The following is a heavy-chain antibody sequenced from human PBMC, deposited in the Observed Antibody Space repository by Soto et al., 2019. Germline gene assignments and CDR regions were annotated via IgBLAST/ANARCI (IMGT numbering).Heavy chain of an antibody. V-gene: IGHV1-18*01. CDR1: GYTFTSNG. CDR2: ISANSGNT. D-gene: IGHD4-17*01. Sequence: QVQLVQSGAEVKKPGASVKVSCKASGYTFTSNGISWVRQAPGQGLEWMGWISANSGNTNYAQKLQGRVIMTTETSTTTAYMELRRLRSDATAVYCCARVRNHGLDNWGQGTLVTVSS. CDR3: ARVRNHGLDN. J-gene: IGHJ4*02.